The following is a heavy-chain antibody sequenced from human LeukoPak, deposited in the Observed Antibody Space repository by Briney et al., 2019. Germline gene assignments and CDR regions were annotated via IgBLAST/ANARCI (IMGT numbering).Heavy chain of an antibody. J-gene: IGHJ4*02. V-gene: IGHV3-64D*06. CDR2: ISSNGGST. Sequence: GGPLRLSCSASGFTFSSYPKHCVPQAPGKGLEYVSAISSNGGSTYYADSVKGRFTISRDNSKNTLYLQMSSLRAEDTAVYYCVKDRVTYYDILTLDYWGQGTLVTVSS. CDR1: GFTFSSYP. D-gene: IGHD3-9*01. CDR3: VKDRVTYYDILTLDY.